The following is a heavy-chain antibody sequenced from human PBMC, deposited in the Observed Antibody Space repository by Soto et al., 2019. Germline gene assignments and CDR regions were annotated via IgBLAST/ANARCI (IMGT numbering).Heavy chain of an antibody. CDR2: IIPYFNTL. J-gene: IGHJ4*02. V-gene: IGHV1-69*01. CDR1: EGTFNSYA. Sequence: QAQVVQSGAEVRKPGSSVKLSCKASEGTFNSYAIAWVRQAPGQGLEWMGGIIPYFNTLNYAQKFQDRVTITADDSANTVYMELSSLRSDDTAVYFCASGASRWYPYFFDSWAQGTLVTVSS. D-gene: IGHD6-13*01. CDR3: ASGASRWYPYFFDS.